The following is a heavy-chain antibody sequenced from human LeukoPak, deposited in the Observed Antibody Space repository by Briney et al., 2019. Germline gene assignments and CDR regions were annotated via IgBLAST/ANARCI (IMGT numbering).Heavy chain of an antibody. Sequence: GGSLSLSCAASGFTFSNAWMSWVRQTPGKGLEWVGRIKRKTDGGTTDYAAPVKGRFTISRDDSRNTLYLQMNSLKTEDAAVYYCTTESYSGSYTLDYWGQGTLVTVSS. CDR3: TTESYSGSYTLDY. V-gene: IGHV3-15*01. CDR2: IKRKTDGGTT. CDR1: GFTFSNAW. J-gene: IGHJ4*02. D-gene: IGHD1-26*01.